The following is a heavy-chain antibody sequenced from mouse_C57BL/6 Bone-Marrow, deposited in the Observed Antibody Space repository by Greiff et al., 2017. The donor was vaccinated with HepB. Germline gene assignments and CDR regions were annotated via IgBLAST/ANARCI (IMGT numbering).Heavy chain of an antibody. CDR3: ARRSTMITRSFDY. CDR2: ISSGGSYT. CDR1: GFTFSSYG. V-gene: IGHV5-6*02. J-gene: IGHJ2*01. D-gene: IGHD2-4*01. Sequence: EVKLVESGGDLVKPGGSLKLSCAASGFTFSSYGMSWVRQTPDKRLEWVATISSGGSYTYYPDSVKGRFTISRDNAKNTLYLQMSSLKSEDTAMYYCARRSTMITRSFDYWGQGTTLTVSS.